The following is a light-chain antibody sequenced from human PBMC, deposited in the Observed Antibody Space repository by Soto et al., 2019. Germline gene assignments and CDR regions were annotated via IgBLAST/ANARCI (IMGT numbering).Light chain of an antibody. CDR3: AAWDDSLSVV. CDR2: SNN. J-gene: IGLJ2*01. V-gene: IGLV1-47*01. CDR1: SSNIGSYY. Sequence: QSVLTQPPSASGTPGQRVTISCSGSSSNIGSYYVYWFQQLPGTAPKLLIYSNNQRPSGVPDRFSGSKSGTSASLAISGVRSEDEATYYCAAWDDSLSVVFGGGTKLTVL.